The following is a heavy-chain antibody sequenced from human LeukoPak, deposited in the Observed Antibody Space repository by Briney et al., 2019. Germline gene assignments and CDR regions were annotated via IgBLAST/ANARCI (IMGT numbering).Heavy chain of an antibody. CDR2: IRGKANNYST. Sequence: PGGSLKLSCAASGFTFSGSVMHWVRQASGKGLEWVGRIRGKANNYSTVYAASVKGRFTISRDDSKNTAYLQMNSLETEDTAVYYCTSTGSDNNAYHYYYWGQGTLVTVSS. V-gene: IGHV3-73*01. CDR1: GFTFSGSV. D-gene: IGHD3-22*01. J-gene: IGHJ4*02. CDR3: TSTGSDNNAYHYYY.